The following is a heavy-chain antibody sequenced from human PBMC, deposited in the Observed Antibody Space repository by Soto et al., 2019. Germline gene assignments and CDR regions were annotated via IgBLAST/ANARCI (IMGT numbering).Heavy chain of an antibody. Sequence: SETLSLTCAVYGGSFSGYYWSWIRQPPGKGLEWIGEINHSGSTNYNPSLKSRVTISVDTSKNQFSLKLSSVTAADTAVYYCARVPDQLLQGYFDYWGQGTLVTVSS. CDR2: INHSGST. D-gene: IGHD2-15*01. J-gene: IGHJ4*02. CDR3: ARVPDQLLQGYFDY. CDR1: GGSFSGYY. V-gene: IGHV4-34*01.